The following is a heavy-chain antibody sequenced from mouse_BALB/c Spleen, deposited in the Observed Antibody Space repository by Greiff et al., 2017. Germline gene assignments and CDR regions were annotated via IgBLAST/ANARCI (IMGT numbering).Heavy chain of an antibody. V-gene: IGHV5-6-3*01. D-gene: IGHD2-4*01. CDR3: ARGYDYGFAY. Sequence: EVQLVESGGGLVQPGGSLKLSCAASGFTFSSYGMSWVRQTPDKRLELVATINSNGGSTYYPDSVKGRFTISRDNAKNTLYLQMSSLKSEDTAMYYCARGYDYGFAYWGQGTLVTVSA. CDR1: GFTFSSYG. J-gene: IGHJ3*01. CDR2: INSNGGST.